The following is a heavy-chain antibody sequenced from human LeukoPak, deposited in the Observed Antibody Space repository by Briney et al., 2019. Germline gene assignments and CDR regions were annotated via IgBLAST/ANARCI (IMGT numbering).Heavy chain of an antibody. Sequence: PGGSLRLSCAASGFTFSTYVMSWVRQAPGKGLEWVSAISDSGGKTYYADSMKGRFTISRDNSKNTLYLQMNSLRAEDTAVYYCAKHGSGRYFDYWGQGTLVTVSS. CDR3: AKHGSGRYFDY. D-gene: IGHD6-19*01. J-gene: IGHJ4*02. CDR2: ISDSGGKT. CDR1: GFTFSTYV. V-gene: IGHV3-23*01.